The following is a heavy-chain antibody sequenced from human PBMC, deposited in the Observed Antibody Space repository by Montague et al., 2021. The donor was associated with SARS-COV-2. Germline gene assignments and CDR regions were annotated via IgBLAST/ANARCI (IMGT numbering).Heavy chain of an antibody. D-gene: IGHD5-24*01. CDR3: ARGDVEMATIKSGGPFYHFDY. J-gene: IGHJ4*02. V-gene: IGHV4-59*13. CDR1: GGSISSYY. CDR2: IYYGGST. Sequence: SETLSLTCTVSGGSISSYYWSWIRQPPGKGLEWIGYIYYGGSTNXNPSFKGPVTISVDTSKNQFSLKLSSVTAADTAVYYCARGDVEMATIKSGGPFYHFDYWGQGTLVTVSS.